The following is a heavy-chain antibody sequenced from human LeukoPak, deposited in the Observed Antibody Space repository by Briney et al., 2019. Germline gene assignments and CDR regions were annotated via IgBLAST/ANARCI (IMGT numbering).Heavy chain of an antibody. V-gene: IGHV4-39*01. Sequence: TSETLSLTCTVSGGSINNSSYYWGCIRQPPGKGLECIGNIYYSGSTYYNPSLKSRVTISVDTSKNQFSLKLSSVTAADTAVYYCATPVRQDGDSDAFDIWGQGTMVTVSS. CDR3: ATPVRQDGDSDAFDI. CDR1: GGSINNSSYY. D-gene: IGHD4-17*01. J-gene: IGHJ3*02. CDR2: IYYSGST.